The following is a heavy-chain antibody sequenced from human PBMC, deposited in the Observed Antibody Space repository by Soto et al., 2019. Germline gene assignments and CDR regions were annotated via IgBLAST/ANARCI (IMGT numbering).Heavy chain of an antibody. CDR2: IYWDDDK. CDR3: AHKSLVPFGMDV. Sequence: QITLKESGHTLVKPTQTLTLTCTFSGFSLTTSGVGVGWIRQPPGKALEWLALIYWDDDKRYSPSLKNRLTITKDTSRNQVVPTLIDLDPVDTATYYCAHKSLVPFGMDVWGQGTTVTVAS. CDR1: GFSLTTSGVG. D-gene: IGHD3-10*01. V-gene: IGHV2-5*02. J-gene: IGHJ6*02.